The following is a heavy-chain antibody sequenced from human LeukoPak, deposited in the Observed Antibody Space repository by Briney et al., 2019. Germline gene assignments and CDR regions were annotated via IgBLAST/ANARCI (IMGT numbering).Heavy chain of an antibody. CDR3: ARGNQYYDILTGYYTFYFDY. CDR2: INPNSGGT. Sequence: ASVKVSCKASGYTFTGYYMHWVRQAPGQGLEWMGWINPNSGGTNYAQKFQGRVTMTRVTSISTAYMELRRLRSDDTGVCYCARGNQYYDILTGYYTFYFDYWGQETLVTVSS. CDR1: GYTFTGYY. J-gene: IGHJ4*02. D-gene: IGHD3-9*01. V-gene: IGHV1-2*02.